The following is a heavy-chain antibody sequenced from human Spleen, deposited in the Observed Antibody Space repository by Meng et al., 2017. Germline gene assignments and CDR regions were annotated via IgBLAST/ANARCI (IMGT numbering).Heavy chain of an antibody. Sequence: QVQLQESGPGLVKPSGTLSLTCAVSGGSISSSNWWSWVRQPPVKGLEWIGEIQPGGSTNYNPSLKRRVTISVDRSKNQFSLSLSSVTAADTAVYYCARIPDYDTSASWGQGTLVTVSS. CDR1: GGSISSSNW. D-gene: IGHD3-22*01. CDR3: ARIPDYDTSAS. CDR2: IQPGGST. V-gene: IGHV4-4*02. J-gene: IGHJ5*02.